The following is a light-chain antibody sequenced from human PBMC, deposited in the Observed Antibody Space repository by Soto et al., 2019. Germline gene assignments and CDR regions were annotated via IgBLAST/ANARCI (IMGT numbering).Light chain of an antibody. V-gene: IGLV1-51*01. CDR2: DTN. CDR3: GTWDSGLSSVV. J-gene: IGLJ2*01. Sequence: SVLTQPPSVSAAPGQKVTISCSGSSSNIGSNYVAWYQHLPGTAPKLLIYDTNNRPSGIPDRFSGSKSGTSATLGITGLQTGDEADYYCGTWDSGLSSVVFGGGTKLTVL. CDR1: SSNIGSNY.